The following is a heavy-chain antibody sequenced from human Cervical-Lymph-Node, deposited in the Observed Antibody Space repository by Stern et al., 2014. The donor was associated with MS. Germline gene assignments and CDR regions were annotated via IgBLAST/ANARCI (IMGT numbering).Heavy chain of an antibody. CDR1: GYTFTRYY. CDR3: AGGHTFDY. V-gene: IGHV1-46*01. J-gene: IGHJ4*02. Sequence: QVQLVESGAEVKKPGASVKVSCKASGYTFTRYYMHWVRQAPGQGLEWMGIINPSDGSASYAQKFQGRVTMTRDTSTSTLYMELTGLRSEDTAVYYCAGGHTFDYWGQGTLVTVSS. CDR2: INPSDGSA.